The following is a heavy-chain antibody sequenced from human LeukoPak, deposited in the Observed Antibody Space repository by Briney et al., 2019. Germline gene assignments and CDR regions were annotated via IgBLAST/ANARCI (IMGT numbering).Heavy chain of an antibody. CDR3: ASSASSRPGFADY. J-gene: IGHJ4*02. D-gene: IGHD6-13*01. Sequence: RASVKVSCKASGYTFTGYYMHWVRQAPGQGLEWMGWISAYNGNTNYAQKLQGRVTMTTDTSTSTAYMELRSLRSDDTAVYYCASSASSRPGFADYWGQGTLVTVSS. V-gene: IGHV1-18*04. CDR1: GYTFTGYY. CDR2: ISAYNGNT.